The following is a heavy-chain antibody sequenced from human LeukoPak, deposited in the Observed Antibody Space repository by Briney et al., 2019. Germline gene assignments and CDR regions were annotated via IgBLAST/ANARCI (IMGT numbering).Heavy chain of an antibody. V-gene: IGHV3-7*01. D-gene: IGHD1-26*01. CDR2: IKQDGSEK. CDR1: GFTFSSYW. CDR3: ARGGTYYSYDY. J-gene: IGHJ4*02. Sequence: GGSLRLSCAASGFTFSSYWMSWVRQAPGKGLEWVANIKQDGSEKYYVDSVKGRFTILRDNAKNSLYLQMNSLRAEDTAVYYCARGGTYYSYDYWGQGTLVTVSS.